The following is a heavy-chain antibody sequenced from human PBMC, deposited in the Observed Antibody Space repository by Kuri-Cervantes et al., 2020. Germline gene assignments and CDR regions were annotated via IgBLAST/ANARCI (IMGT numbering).Heavy chain of an antibody. D-gene: IGHD5-18*01. CDR2: ISASGAST. CDR3: AREDTAMVSVDY. CDR1: GFTFSTYA. V-gene: IGHV3-23*01. J-gene: IGHJ4*02. Sequence: GESLKISCAASGFTFSTYAVGWVRQAPGKGLEWVSTISASGASTYYADSVEGRFTISRDNTRNTLFLQLNSLRAEDTAVYYCAREDTAMVSVDYWGRGTLVTVSS.